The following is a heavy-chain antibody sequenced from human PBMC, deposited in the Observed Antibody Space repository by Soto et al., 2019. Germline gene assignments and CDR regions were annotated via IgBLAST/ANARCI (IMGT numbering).Heavy chain of an antibody. J-gene: IGHJ4*02. CDR1: GFTFSSYG. D-gene: IGHD6-19*01. CDR3: AKGVAGGYYFDY. CDR2: ISYDGSNK. V-gene: IGHV3-30*18. Sequence: QVQLVESGGGVVQPGRSLRLSCAASGFTFSSYGMHWVRQAPGKGLEWVAVISYDGSNKYYADSVKGRFTISRDNSKNPLYLQMNSLRAEDTAVYYCAKGVAGGYYFDYWGQGTLVTVSS.